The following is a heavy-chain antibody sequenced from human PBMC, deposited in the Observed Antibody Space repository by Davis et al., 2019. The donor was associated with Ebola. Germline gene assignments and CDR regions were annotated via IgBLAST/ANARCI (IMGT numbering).Heavy chain of an antibody. J-gene: IGHJ4*02. CDR1: GFTFDDYA. D-gene: IGHD6-19*01. CDR3: AKDISIAVTGGAQDY. Sequence: GGSLRLSCAASGFTFDDYAMYWVRQAPGKGLEWVSGISWNSVTIAYADSVKGRFTISRDNAKNSLYLQMNSLKSEDTALYYCAKDISIAVTGGAQDYWGQGTLVTVSS. CDR2: ISWNSVTI. V-gene: IGHV3-9*01.